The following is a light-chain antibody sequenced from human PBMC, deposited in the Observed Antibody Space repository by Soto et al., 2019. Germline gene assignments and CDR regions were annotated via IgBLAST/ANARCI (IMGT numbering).Light chain of an antibody. CDR2: KIS. CDR3: MHTSQFRLT. Sequence: EIVLTQTPLSSPVTLGQPASISGKSSQSLVHSDGNTYLSWLHLGPGQPPRLLTYKISNRVSGVPDRCSGSGAGGNVRRGITRVETEDLGTYYCMHTSQFRLTVGLGTKVDIK. J-gene: IGKJ4*01. V-gene: IGKV2-24*01. CDR1: QSLVHSDGNTY.